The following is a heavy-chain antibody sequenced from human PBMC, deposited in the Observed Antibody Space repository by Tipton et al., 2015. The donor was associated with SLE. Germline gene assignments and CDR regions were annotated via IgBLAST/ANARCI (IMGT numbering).Heavy chain of an antibody. Sequence: TLSLPCTVSGGSLTLYYWNWIRQSPGKGLEWLGYIHYTGTPYYKPSLKSRIAMSVDTSSNQLSLRLTSLTPADTAVYYCARSGSSNFDPPDFWGQGTLATVSS. CDR1: GGSLTLYY. CDR3: ARSGSSNFDPPDF. J-gene: IGHJ4*02. V-gene: IGHV4-59*01. CDR2: IHYTGTP. D-gene: IGHD4-11*01.